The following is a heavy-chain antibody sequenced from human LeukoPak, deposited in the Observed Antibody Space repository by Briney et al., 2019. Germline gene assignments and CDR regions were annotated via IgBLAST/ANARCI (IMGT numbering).Heavy chain of an antibody. Sequence: GGSLRLSCIASGFTFGDYAMSWVRQAPGKGLEWVGFIRSKAYGGTTEYAASVKGRFTISRDDSKSIAYLQMNSLKTEDTAVYYCTRSEPRAHDAFDIWGQGTMVTVSS. CDR3: TRSEPRAHDAFDI. V-gene: IGHV3-49*04. J-gene: IGHJ3*02. CDR2: IRSKAYGGTT. CDR1: GFTFGDYA.